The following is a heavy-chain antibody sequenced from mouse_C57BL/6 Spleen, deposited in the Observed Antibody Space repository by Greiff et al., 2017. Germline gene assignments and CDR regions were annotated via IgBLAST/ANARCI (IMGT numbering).Heavy chain of an antibody. J-gene: IGHJ4*01. CDR3: ARVSITTVVATDYAMDY. D-gene: IGHD1-1*01. CDR1: GYSITSGYY. Sequence: VQLQQSGPGLVKPSQSLSLTCSVTGYSITSGYYWNWIRQFPGNKLEWMGYISYDGSNNYNPSLKNRISITRDTSKNQFFLKLNSVTTEDTATYYCARVSITTVVATDYAMDYWGQGTSVTVSS. V-gene: IGHV3-6*01. CDR2: ISYDGSN.